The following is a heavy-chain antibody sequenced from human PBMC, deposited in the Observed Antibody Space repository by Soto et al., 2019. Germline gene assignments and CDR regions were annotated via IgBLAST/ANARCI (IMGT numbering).Heavy chain of an antibody. V-gene: IGHV3-33*01. CDR1: GFIFSPYV. J-gene: IGHJ3*02. CDR2: IRNDGSDK. Sequence: GGSLRLSCAASGFIFSPYVIHWVRQAPGKGLEWVALIRNDGSDKYYAESVTGRFTISRDNSKNTVYLQMNSLRAEDTALYFCARAPRMAPFDIWGQGTMVTVSS. CDR3: ARAPRMAPFDI.